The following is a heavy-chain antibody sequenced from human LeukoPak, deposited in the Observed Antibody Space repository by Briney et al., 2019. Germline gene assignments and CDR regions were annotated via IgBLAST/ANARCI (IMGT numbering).Heavy chain of an antibody. CDR3: ARGNFYSGSGSSPLDY. J-gene: IGHJ4*02. CDR2: INSDGSRT. V-gene: IGHV3-74*01. Sequence: GGSLRLSCAASGFTFNSYWMHWVRHVPGKVLVWVSRINSDGSRTNYVDSAKGRFTISRDNAKNTLFLQMNSLGAEDSAVYYCARGNFYSGSGSSPLDYWGQGTVVTVSS. D-gene: IGHD3-10*01. CDR1: GFTFNSYW.